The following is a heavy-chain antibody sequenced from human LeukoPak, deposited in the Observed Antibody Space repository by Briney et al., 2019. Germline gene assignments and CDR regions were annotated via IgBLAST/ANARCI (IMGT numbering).Heavy chain of an antibody. CDR1: GFTFGDYA. J-gene: IGHJ4*02. D-gene: IGHD2-2*01. CDR2: IRSIAYGGTT. CDR3: AKGSFHCSSTSCPNDY. V-gene: IGHV3-49*03. Sequence: GGSLRLSCTASGFTFGDYAMSWFRQAPGKGLEWVSFIRSIAYGGTTEYAASVKGRFTILRDDSKSIAYLQMNSLKTEDTAVYYCAKGSFHCSSTSCPNDYWGQGTLVTVSS.